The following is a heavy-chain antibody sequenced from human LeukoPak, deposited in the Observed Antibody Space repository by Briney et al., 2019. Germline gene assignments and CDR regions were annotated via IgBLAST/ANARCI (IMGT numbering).Heavy chain of an antibody. V-gene: IGHV3-7*01. Sequence: GGSLRLSRAASGFTFSSYWMTWVRQTPGKGLEWVANIRMDGGEQYYMDSVEGRFTISRDNAKNSLYLQMYSLRPEDTAVYYCARDKGYNSAYWGRGTLVTVSS. D-gene: IGHD5-24*01. J-gene: IGHJ4*02. CDR3: ARDKGYNSAY. CDR2: IRMDGGEQ. CDR1: GFTFSSYW.